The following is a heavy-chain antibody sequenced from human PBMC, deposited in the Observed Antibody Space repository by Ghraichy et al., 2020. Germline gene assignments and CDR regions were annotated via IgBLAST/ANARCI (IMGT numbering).Heavy chain of an antibody. V-gene: IGHV4-30-2*01. D-gene: IGHD4-17*01. Sequence: SQTLSLTCAVSGGSISSGGYSWSWIRQPPGKGLEWIGYIYHSGSTYYNPSLKSRVTISVDRSKNQFSLKLSSVTAADTAVYYCARGHYGDRNWFDPWGQGTLVTVSS. CDR1: GGSISSGGYS. CDR2: IYHSGST. CDR3: ARGHYGDRNWFDP. J-gene: IGHJ5*02.